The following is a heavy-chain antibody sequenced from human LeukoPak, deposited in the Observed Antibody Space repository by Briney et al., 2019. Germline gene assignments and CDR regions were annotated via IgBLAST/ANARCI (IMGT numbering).Heavy chain of an antibody. CDR1: GFTFSSYS. D-gene: IGHD2-21*02. CDR3: ARDEGGDSPGVWFDP. CDR2: INWNGGST. V-gene: IGHV3-20*01. Sequence: RAGGSLRLSCAASGFTFSSYSMNWVRQAPGKGLEWVSGINWNGGSTGYADSVKGRFTISRDNAKNSLYLQMNSLRAEDTALYHCARDEGGDSPGVWFDPWGQGILVTVSS. J-gene: IGHJ5*02.